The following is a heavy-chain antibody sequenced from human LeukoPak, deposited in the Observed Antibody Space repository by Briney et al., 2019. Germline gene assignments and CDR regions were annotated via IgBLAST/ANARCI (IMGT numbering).Heavy chain of an antibody. CDR2: INKDGSED. D-gene: IGHD3-22*01. J-gene: IGHJ4*02. CDR1: GFTFNNYW. V-gene: IGHV3-7*01. CDR3: AKDRMIVNTGVQE. Sequence: PGGSLRLSCAASGFTFNNYWMSWVRQAPGKGLEWVANINKDGSEDYYVDSVKGRFTISRDNSKNTLYLQMNSLRAEDTAVYYCAKDRMIVNTGVQEWGQGTLVTVSS.